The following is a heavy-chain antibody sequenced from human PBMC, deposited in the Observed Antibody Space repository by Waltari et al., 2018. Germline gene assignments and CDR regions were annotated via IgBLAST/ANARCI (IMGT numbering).Heavy chain of an antibody. J-gene: IGHJ4*02. V-gene: IGHV1-2*02. CDR3: ARDGGFDF. D-gene: IGHD2-15*01. Sequence: QVQLVQSGTEVKKPGASVRVSCKASGYIFIDHYMHWVRQAPGQGLEWMGWMNPNSGGTNYAQKCQGRVTMTRDTSTSTAYMELTRMTSDDTAIYYCARDGGFDFWGQGSLVTVSS. CDR2: MNPNSGGT. CDR1: GYIFIDHY.